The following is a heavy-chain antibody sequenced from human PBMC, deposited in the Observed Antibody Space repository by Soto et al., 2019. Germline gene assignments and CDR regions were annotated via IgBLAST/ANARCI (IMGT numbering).Heavy chain of an antibody. CDR1: GFTFSSYD. D-gene: IGHD5-18*01. Sequence: EVQLLESGGGLVQPGESLRLSCAASGFTFSSYDMRWVRQAPGEGLEWVSTISTSGGSTYYADSVKGRFTISRDNSKNTLYLQMNSLRAEDTARYSCTKKAIDSGYSYSAIDYWGQGTLVTVSS. J-gene: IGHJ4*02. CDR2: ISTSGGST. V-gene: IGHV3-23*01. CDR3: TKKAIDSGYSYSAIDY.